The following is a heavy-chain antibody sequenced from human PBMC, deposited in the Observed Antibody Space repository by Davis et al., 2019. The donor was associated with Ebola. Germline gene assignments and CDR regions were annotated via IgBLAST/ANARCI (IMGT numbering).Heavy chain of an antibody. D-gene: IGHD6-6*01. Sequence: SGPTLVKPTETLTLTCTVSGFSLSNARMGVSWIRQPPGKGLEWIGYIYYSGSTNYNPSLKSRVTISVDTSKNQFSLKRSSVTAADTAVYYCARGPSIAGFDYWGQGTLVTVSS. CDR1: GFSLSNARMG. V-gene: IGHV4-61*01. CDR3: ARGPSIAGFDY. J-gene: IGHJ4*02. CDR2: IYYSGST.